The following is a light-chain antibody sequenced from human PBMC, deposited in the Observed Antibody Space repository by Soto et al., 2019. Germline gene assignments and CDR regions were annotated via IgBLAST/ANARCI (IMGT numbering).Light chain of an antibody. Sequence: DIQMTQSPSTMSASVGDRVTITCRASQSISSWLAWYQQKPGKAPKLLIYDASSLESGVPSRFSGSGSGTEFTLTISSLQPDDFATYYCQQYNSYRTWTSGQGTKV. CDR2: DAS. CDR1: QSISSW. CDR3: QQYNSYRTWT. J-gene: IGKJ1*01. V-gene: IGKV1-5*01.